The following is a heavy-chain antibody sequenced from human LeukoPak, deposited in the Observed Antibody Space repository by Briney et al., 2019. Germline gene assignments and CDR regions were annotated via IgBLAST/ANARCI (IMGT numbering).Heavy chain of an antibody. CDR1: GGSISSSSYY. CDR2: INHSGST. CDR3: ARLRYYGSGSYHPGGDY. J-gene: IGHJ4*02. Sequence: SETLSLTCTVSGGSISSSSYYWSWIRQPPGKGLEWIGEINHSGSTNYNPSLKSRVTISVDTSKNQFSLKLSSVTAADTAVYYCARLRYYGSGSYHPGGDYWGQGTLVTVSS. D-gene: IGHD3-10*01. V-gene: IGHV4-39*07.